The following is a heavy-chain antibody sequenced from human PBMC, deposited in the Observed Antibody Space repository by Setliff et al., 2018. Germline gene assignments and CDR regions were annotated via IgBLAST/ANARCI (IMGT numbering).Heavy chain of an antibody. Sequence: SETLSLTCTVSGGSISSSYYYWGWIRQPPGKGLEWIGCISSIGNTYYNPSLGSRLTISADTSNNQFSLNLISVTAADTAVYYCARERGFAGYYGSWTHQSFDLWGQGSLVTVSS. CDR1: GGSISSSYYY. CDR2: ISSIGNT. D-gene: IGHD3-10*01. V-gene: IGHV4-39*07. J-gene: IGHJ5*02. CDR3: ARERGFAGYYGSWTHQSFDL.